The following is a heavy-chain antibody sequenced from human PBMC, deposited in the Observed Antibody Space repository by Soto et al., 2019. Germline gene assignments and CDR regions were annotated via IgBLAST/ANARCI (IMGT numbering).Heavy chain of an antibody. CDR1: GFTFSSYG. D-gene: IGHD6-6*01. CDR3: ARDVGIAALPTSRYYYYYGMDV. V-gene: IGHV3-33*01. Sequence: GGSLRLSCAASGFTFSSYGMHSVRQAPGKGLEWVAVIWYDGSNKYYADSVKGRFTISRDNSKNTLYLQMNSLRAEDTAVYYCARDVGIAALPTSRYYYYYGMDVWGQGTTVTVSS. CDR2: IWYDGSNK. J-gene: IGHJ6*02.